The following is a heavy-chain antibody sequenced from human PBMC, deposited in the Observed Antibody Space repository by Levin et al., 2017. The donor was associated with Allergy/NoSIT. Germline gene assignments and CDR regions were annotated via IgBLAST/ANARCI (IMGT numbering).Heavy chain of an antibody. CDR2: ISYDGSNT. CDR3: AREGPAAILHYFDY. J-gene: IGHJ4*02. D-gene: IGHD2-2*02. V-gene: IGHV3-30*03. CDR1: GFTFNSYG. Sequence: SCAASGFTFNSYGIHWVRQAPGKGLEWVALISYDGSNTYYVDSVRGRFTISRDNSKNTLYLQMNNLRPDDTAVYYCAREGPAAILHYFDYWGQGTLVSVSS.